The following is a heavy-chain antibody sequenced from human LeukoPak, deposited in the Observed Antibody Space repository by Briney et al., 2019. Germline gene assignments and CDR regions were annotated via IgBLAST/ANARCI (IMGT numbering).Heavy chain of an antibody. V-gene: IGHV3-23*01. D-gene: IGHD2-8*01. CDR1: GFTFTSYA. CDR3: AKMVREFYTISYYFDY. Sequence: GGSLRLSCAASGFTFTSYALSWVRQVPGKGLDWVSAITGSGGDTYYADSVKGRFTISRDNSKNTLYLQMNSLRDEDTAVYYCAKMVREFYTISYYFDYWGQGTLVTVSS. CDR2: ITGSGGDT. J-gene: IGHJ4*02.